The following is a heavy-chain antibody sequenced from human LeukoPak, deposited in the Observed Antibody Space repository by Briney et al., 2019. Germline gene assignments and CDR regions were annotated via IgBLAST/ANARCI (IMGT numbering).Heavy chain of an antibody. Sequence: PSETLSLTCTVSGGSISSSSYYWGWIRQPPGKGLEWIGSIYYSGSTYYNPSLKSRVTISVDTSKNQFSLKLSSVTAADTAVYYCARPQGQQQLANWFDPWGQGTLVTVSS. V-gene: IGHV4-39*01. J-gene: IGHJ5*02. CDR3: ARPQGQQQLANWFDP. D-gene: IGHD6-13*01. CDR2: IYYSGST. CDR1: GGSISSSSYY.